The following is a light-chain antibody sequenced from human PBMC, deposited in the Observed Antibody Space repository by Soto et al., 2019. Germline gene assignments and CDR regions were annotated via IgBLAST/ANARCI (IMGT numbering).Light chain of an antibody. CDR2: GAS. CDR1: QSVSSN. V-gene: IGKV3-15*01. Sequence: EIVKTQSPATLSVSPGERATLSCRASQSVSSNLAWYQQKPGLAPRLLIYGASTRATGIPARFSGSGSGTEFTLTISSLQSEDFAVYYCQQYNNWPLTFGGGTKVEIK. J-gene: IGKJ4*01. CDR3: QQYNNWPLT.